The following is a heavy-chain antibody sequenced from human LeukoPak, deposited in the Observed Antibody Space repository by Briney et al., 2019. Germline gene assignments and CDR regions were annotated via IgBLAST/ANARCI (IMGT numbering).Heavy chain of an antibody. Sequence: GGSLRLSCAASGFTFDDYGMSWVRQAPGKGLEWVSGINWNGGSTGYADSVKGRFTISRDNAKNSVHLQMNSLSAEDTAIYYCASSGCGGDCYSEKTYYLDYWGPGTLVTVSS. J-gene: IGHJ4*02. CDR1: GFTFDDYG. CDR2: INWNGGST. CDR3: ASSGCGGDCYSEKTYYLDY. V-gene: IGHV3-20*04. D-gene: IGHD2-21*02.